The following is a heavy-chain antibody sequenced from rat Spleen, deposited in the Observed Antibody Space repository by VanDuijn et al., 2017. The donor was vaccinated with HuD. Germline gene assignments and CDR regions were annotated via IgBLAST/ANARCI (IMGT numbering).Heavy chain of an antibody. J-gene: IGHJ3*01. D-gene: IGHD4-3*01. CDR2: ISPSGGAT. CDR3: VRQDTSGYSNWFAY. Sequence: EVQLVESGGGLVQPGRSMKLSCAASGFTFSHYDMAWVRQAPKKGLEWVAFISPSGGATYYRDSVKGRFTVSRDNAKNTLYLQLDSLRSEDTATYYCVRQDTSGYSNWFAYWGQGTLVTVSS. CDR1: GFTFSHYD. V-gene: IGHV5-25*01.